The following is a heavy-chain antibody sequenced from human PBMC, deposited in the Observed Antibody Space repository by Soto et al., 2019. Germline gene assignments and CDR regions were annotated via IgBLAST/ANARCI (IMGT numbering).Heavy chain of an antibody. J-gene: IGHJ6*02. CDR3: HRSEEDSDYDNYGMDV. CDR1: GDTVSSNSVA. V-gene: IGHV6-1*01. CDR2: TYYRSRWYS. D-gene: IGHD2-15*01. Sequence: SQTLSLTCVGSGDTVSSNSVAWNWVRQSPSRGLEWLGRTYYRSRWYSDYAVSVRSRIDINADKSKNHVSLQLNSETREDTELHYSHRSEEDSDYDNYGMDVWGQGTTVTVSS.